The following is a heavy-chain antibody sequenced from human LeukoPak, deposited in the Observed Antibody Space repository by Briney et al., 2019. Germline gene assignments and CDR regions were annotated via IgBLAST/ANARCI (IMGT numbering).Heavy chain of an antibody. CDR3: AKDYSAYNYLADFDY. V-gene: IGHV3-23*01. J-gene: IGHJ4*02. Sequence: GGSLRLSCAASGFTFNSYDMSWVRQAPGKGLEWVSAISGSGGTYYAESVKGQFTVSRDNSNNTLYLQMDGMRAEDTALYYCAKDYSAYNYLADFDYWGQGTLVTVSS. CDR2: ISGSGGT. CDR1: GFTFNSYD. D-gene: IGHD5-24*01.